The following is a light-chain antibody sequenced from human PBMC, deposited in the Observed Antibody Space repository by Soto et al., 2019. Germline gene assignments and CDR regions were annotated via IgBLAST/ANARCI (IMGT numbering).Light chain of an antibody. V-gene: IGKV1-5*03. CDR2: KAS. J-gene: IGKJ1*01. Sequence: DIQMTQSPSTLSASVGDRVTITCRASQSISSWLAWYQQKPGKAPKVLIYKASNLGSGVPSRFSGSGSGTEFTLTISSLQPDDFATYYCQQYNGYSWTFGQGTKVEVK. CDR3: QQYNGYSWT. CDR1: QSISSW.